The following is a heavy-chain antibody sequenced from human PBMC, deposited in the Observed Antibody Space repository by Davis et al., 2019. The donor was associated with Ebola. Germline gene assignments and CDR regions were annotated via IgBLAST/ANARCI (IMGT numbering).Heavy chain of an antibody. V-gene: IGHV4-39*07. CDR2: MYYSGST. CDR3: ARNSSGFGHFDY. CDR1: GGSMTEGIHY. Sequence: PGGSLRLSCSVSGGSMTEGIHYWSWIRQPPGKGLEWIGTMYYSGSTYYNPSLKSQLTLSVETSRNQFSLELTSVTTADTAMYYCARNSSGFGHFDYWGQGIPITVSS. D-gene: IGHD6-19*01. J-gene: IGHJ4*02.